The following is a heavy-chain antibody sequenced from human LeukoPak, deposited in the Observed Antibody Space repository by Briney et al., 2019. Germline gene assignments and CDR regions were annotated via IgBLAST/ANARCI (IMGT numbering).Heavy chain of an antibody. CDR3: ARGGSLVEY. D-gene: IGHD3-10*01. Sequence: AGGSLRLSCAASGFTFNNYEMHWVRRAPGKGLEWVSYISSGGGTVYYADSVKGRFTVSTDNAKISLYLQMSRLRAEDTAVYYCARGGSLVEYWGQGTLVSVSS. CDR1: GFTFNNYE. CDR2: ISSGGGTV. V-gene: IGHV3-48*03. J-gene: IGHJ4*02.